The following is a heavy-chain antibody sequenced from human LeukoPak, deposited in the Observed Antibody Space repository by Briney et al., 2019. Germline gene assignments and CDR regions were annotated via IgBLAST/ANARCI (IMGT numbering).Heavy chain of an antibody. D-gene: IGHD3-22*01. CDR1: GYTFTGYY. J-gene: IGHJ4*02. V-gene: IGHV1-2*02. CDR3: ARVSGWNYYDSSGYYRPIDY. Sequence: ASVKVSCKASGYTFTGYYMHWVRQAPGQGLEWMGWINPNSGGTNYAQKFQGRVTMTRDTSISTAYMEPSRLRSDDTAGCYCARVSGWNYYDSSGYYRPIDYWGQGTLVTVSS. CDR2: INPNSGGT.